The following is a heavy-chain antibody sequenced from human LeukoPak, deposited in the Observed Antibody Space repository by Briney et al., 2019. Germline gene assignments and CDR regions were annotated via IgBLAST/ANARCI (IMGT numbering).Heavy chain of an antibody. CDR3: ARGFRGAAVLSYYYYYMDV. Sequence: ASVKVSCKVSGYTLTELSMHWVRQAPGKGLEWMGGFDPEDGETIYAQKFQGRVTMTEDTSTDTAYMELSSLRSEDTAVYYCARGFRGAAVLSYYYYYMDVWGKGTTVTVSS. J-gene: IGHJ6*03. CDR1: GYTLTELS. V-gene: IGHV1-24*01. CDR2: FDPEDGET. D-gene: IGHD6-13*01.